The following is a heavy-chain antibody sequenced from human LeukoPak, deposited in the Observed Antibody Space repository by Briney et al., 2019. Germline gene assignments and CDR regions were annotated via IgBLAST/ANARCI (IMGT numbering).Heavy chain of an antibody. J-gene: IGHJ3*02. CDR3: ARDDPIHYDFWSGYYFGAFDI. V-gene: IGHV4-38-2*02. CDR2: IYHSGST. Sequence: SETLSLTCTVSGDSISSGNYWGWIRQPPGKGLEWIGYIYHSGSTYYNPSLKSRVTISVDTSKNQFSLKLSSVTAADTAVYYCARDDPIHYDFWSGYYFGAFDIWGQGTMVTVSS. D-gene: IGHD3-3*01. CDR1: GDSISSGNY.